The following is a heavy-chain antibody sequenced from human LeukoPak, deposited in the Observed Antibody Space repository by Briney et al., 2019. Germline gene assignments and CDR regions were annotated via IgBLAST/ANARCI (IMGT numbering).Heavy chain of an antibody. CDR1: GGSIISSDYH. J-gene: IGHJ3*02. CDR2: ISYSGNT. V-gene: IGHV4-39*01. D-gene: IGHD2-15*01. Sequence: PSETLSLTCTVSGGSIISSDYHWGWVRQPPGKGLEWIGTISYSGNTDYNPSLRSRVTISVDTSNNQFSLRLGSVTAADAAVYHCARHCCSGPAKRVFDIWGQGTMVTVSS. CDR3: ARHCCSGPAKRVFDI.